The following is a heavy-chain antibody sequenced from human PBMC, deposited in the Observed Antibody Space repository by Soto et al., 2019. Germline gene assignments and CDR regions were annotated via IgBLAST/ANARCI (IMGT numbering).Heavy chain of an antibody. Sequence: VGSLRLSCAASGFTFSSYAMSWVRQAPGKGLEWVSAISGSGGSTYYADSVKGRFTISRDNSENTLYLQMNSLRAEDTAVYYCAKWYSSSSPFDYWGQGTLVTVSS. V-gene: IGHV3-23*01. CDR1: GFTFSSYA. CDR2: ISGSGGST. D-gene: IGHD6-6*01. J-gene: IGHJ4*02. CDR3: AKWYSSSSPFDY.